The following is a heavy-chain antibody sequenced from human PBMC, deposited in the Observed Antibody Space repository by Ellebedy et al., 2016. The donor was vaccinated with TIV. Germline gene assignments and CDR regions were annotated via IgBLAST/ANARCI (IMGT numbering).Heavy chain of an antibody. CDR1: GFTFSSYR. Sequence: GESLKISXVSSGFTFSSYRMNWVRQAPGMGLEWLSYINSDGDSIYYAHSVRGRFTISRDNAKNSLYLQMSSLRADDTAVYYCARDDDSGWPIGDYWGQGTLVTVSS. CDR2: INSDGDSI. D-gene: IGHD6-19*01. CDR3: ARDDDSGWPIGDY. V-gene: IGHV3-48*04. J-gene: IGHJ4*02.